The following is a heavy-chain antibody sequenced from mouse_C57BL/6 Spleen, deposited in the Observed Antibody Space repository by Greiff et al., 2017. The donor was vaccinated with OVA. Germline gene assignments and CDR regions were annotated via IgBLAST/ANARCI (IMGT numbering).Heavy chain of an antibody. J-gene: IGHJ3*01. Sequence: QVQLQQPGAELVMPGASVKLSCKASGYTFTSYWMHWVKQRPGHGLEWIGEIDPSDSYTNYNQKFKGKSTLTVDKSSSTAYMQLSSLTSEDSAVYYCARREPYYYGSSWFAYWGQGTLVTVSA. CDR2: IDPSDSYT. V-gene: IGHV1-69*01. CDR1: GYTFTSYW. D-gene: IGHD1-1*01. CDR3: ARREPYYYGSSWFAY.